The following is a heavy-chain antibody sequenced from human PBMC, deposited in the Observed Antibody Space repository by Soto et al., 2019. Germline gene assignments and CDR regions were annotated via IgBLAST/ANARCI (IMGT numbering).Heavy chain of an antibody. Sequence: GESLKISCKGPGHIFRDYLFGWVRQKTGKGLEWMGVIFFRDSEAKLSPSFQGQVTFSVDKSLNTVYLQWSNLKASATAMYYCASLITATTAGYGMDVWGQGTTVTVSS. CDR3: ASLITATTAGYGMDV. CDR2: IFFRDSEA. D-gene: IGHD1-20*01. CDR1: GHIFRDYL. V-gene: IGHV5-51*01. J-gene: IGHJ6*02.